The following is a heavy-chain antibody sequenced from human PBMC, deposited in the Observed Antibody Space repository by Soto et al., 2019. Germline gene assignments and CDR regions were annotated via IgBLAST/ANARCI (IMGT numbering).Heavy chain of an antibody. J-gene: IGHJ4*02. CDR2: IYYSGST. D-gene: IGHD3-9*01. Sequence: QVQLQESGPGLVKPSQTLSLTCTVSGGSISGGGYYWSWIRQHPGKGLEWIGYIYYSGSTHYNPSLKSRVTISVDTSKNQFSLKLSSVTAADTAVYYCARYYDILTGYYGYYFDYWGQGTLVTVSS. V-gene: IGHV4-31*03. CDR1: GGSISGGGYY. CDR3: ARYYDILTGYYGYYFDY.